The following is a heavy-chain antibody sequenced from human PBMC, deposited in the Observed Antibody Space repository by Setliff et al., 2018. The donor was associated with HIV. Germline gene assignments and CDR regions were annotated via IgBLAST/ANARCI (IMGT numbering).Heavy chain of an antibody. V-gene: IGHV3-20*04. D-gene: IGHD3-10*01. CDR3: AREGSTYYYGSGAPIDY. CDR1: GFTFDDYG. Sequence: GGSLRLSCAASGFTFDDYGMSWVRQAPGKGLEWVSGINWNGGSTGYADSVKGRFTISRDNAKNSLYLQMNSLRAEDTALYYCAREGSTYYYGSGAPIDYWGQGTLVTVSS. J-gene: IGHJ4*02. CDR2: INWNGGST.